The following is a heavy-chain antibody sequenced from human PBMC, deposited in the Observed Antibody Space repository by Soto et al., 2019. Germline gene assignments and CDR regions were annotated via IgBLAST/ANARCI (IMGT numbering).Heavy chain of an antibody. CDR3: AREVQVHTPAFVY. CDR1: GGTFNTYA. J-gene: IGHJ4*02. D-gene: IGHD3-10*01. CDR2: ISPMFGAA. V-gene: IGHV1-69*19. Sequence: QVQLVQSGAEMKKPGSSVKVSCQSSGGTFNTYAMNWVRQAPGQGPEWMGDISPMFGAANYAPKSQGRVTISADVSTGTSYMQVSSLTSEDTALYFCAREVQVHTPAFVYWGQGTLVTVSS.